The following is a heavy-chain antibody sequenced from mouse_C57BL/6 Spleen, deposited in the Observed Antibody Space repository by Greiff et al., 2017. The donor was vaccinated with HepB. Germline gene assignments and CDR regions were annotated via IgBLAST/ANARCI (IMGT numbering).Heavy chain of an antibody. D-gene: IGHD3-2*02. Sequence: QAQLQQPGAELVKPGASVKLSCKASGYTFTSYWMHWVKQRPGQGLEWIGMIHPNSGSTNYNEKFKSKATLTVDKSSSTAYMQLSSLTSEDSAVYNCARSAQATDYAMDYWGQGTSVTVSS. J-gene: IGHJ4*01. CDR1: GYTFTSYW. V-gene: IGHV1-64*01. CDR3: ARSAQATDYAMDY. CDR2: IHPNSGST.